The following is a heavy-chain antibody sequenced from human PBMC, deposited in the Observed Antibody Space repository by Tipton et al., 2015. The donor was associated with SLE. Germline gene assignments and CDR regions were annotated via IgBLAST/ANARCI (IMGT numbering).Heavy chain of an antibody. CDR1: GGSISSHY. CDR3: ASRRVEMATIDAFDI. J-gene: IGHJ3*02. Sequence: TLSLTCTVSGGSISSHYWSWIRQPPGKGLEWIGYIYYSGSTNYNPSLKSRVTISVDTSKNQFSLKLSSVTAADTAVYYCASRRVEMATIDAFDIWGQGTMVTVSS. V-gene: IGHV4-59*11. D-gene: IGHD5-24*01. CDR2: IYYSGST.